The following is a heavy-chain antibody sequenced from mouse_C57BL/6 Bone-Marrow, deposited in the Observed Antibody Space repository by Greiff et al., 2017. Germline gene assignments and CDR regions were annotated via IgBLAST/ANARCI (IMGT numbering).Heavy chain of an antibody. J-gene: IGHJ2*01. CDR1: GYTFTSYW. CDR3: AAITTVVANFDY. CDR2: IYPGSGST. Sequence: VQLQQPGAELVKPGASVKMSCKASGYTFTSYWITWVKQRPGQGLEWIGDIYPGSGSTNYNEKFKGKATLTVDTSSSTAYMQLSSLTSEDSAVYYCAAITTVVANFDYWGQGTTLTVSS. V-gene: IGHV1-55*01. D-gene: IGHD1-1*01.